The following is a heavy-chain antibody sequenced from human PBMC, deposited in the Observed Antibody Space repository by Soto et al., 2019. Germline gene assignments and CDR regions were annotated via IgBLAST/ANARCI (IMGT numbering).Heavy chain of an antibody. CDR2: ISAYNGNT. Sequence: QVQLVQSGAEVKKPGASVKVSCKASGYTFTSYGISWVRQAPGQGLEWMGWISAYNGNTNYAQKLQGRVTMTSDTSTSTAYMELSRLRSDDTAVYYCARNKFGNTYYDFWSGSSNYYFDYWGQGTLVTVSS. J-gene: IGHJ4*02. D-gene: IGHD3-3*01. CDR1: GYTFTSYG. V-gene: IGHV1-18*01. CDR3: ARNKFGNTYYDFWSGSSNYYFDY.